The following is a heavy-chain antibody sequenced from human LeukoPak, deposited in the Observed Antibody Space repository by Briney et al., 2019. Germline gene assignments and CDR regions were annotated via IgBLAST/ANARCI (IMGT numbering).Heavy chain of an antibody. CDR3: ARVGSSMWWDYYYYYMDV. V-gene: IGHV1-18*01. J-gene: IGHJ6*03. Sequence: ASVKVSCKASGYTFTSYGISWVRQAPGQGLEWMGWISAYNGNTNYAQKLQGRVTMTTDTSTSTAYMELRSLRSDDTAVYYCARVGSSMWWDYYYYYMDVWGKGTTVTISS. CDR1: GYTFTSYG. D-gene: IGHD2-21*01. CDR2: ISAYNGNT.